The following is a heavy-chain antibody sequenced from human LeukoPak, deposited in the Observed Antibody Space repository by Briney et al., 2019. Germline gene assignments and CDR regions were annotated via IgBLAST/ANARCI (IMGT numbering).Heavy chain of an antibody. CDR3: VKGMEDYDILTGVLDV. J-gene: IGHJ6*02. CDR2: ISTNGGST. D-gene: IGHD3-9*01. CDR1: GFTFSSYV. Sequence: HPGGSLRLSCAASGFTFSSYVMSWVRQAPGKGLEYVSAISTNGGSTYYADSVRGRFTISRDNSKNTLYLQMSSLRPEDTAVYYCVKGMEDYDILTGVLDVWGQGTTVTVSS. V-gene: IGHV3-64D*06.